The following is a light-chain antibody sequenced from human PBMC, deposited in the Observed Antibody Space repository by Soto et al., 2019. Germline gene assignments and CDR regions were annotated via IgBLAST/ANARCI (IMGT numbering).Light chain of an antibody. Sequence: DIVMTQSPDSLAVSLGERSTINCKSSQSVFYSSNKKNYLAWYQRKPGQAPKLLIYWASTRESGVPDRFSGSGSGTDFNLTISSLQAEDVAVYYCQQYYSPAITFGHGTRLEIK. CDR2: WAS. CDR3: QQYYSPAIT. V-gene: IGKV4-1*01. J-gene: IGKJ5*01. CDR1: QSVFYSSNKKNY.